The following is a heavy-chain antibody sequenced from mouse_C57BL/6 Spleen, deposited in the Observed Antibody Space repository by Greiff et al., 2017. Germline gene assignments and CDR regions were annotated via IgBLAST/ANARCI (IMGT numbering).Heavy chain of an antibody. CDR1: GYTFTDYY. Sequence: VQLQQSGPELVKPGASVKISCKASGYTFTDYYMNWVKQSHGKSLEWIGDINPNNGGTSYNQKFKGKATLTVDKSSSTAYMELRSLTSEDSAVYYCARMVLLYWGQGTSVTVSS. CDR3: ARMVLLY. J-gene: IGHJ4*01. CDR2: INPNNGGT. V-gene: IGHV1-26*01. D-gene: IGHD1-1*01.